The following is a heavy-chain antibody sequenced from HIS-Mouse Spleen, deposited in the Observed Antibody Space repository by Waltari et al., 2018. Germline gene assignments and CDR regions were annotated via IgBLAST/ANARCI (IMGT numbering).Heavy chain of an antibody. Sequence: EVQLVESGGGLVQPGGSLRLSCAASGFPFSSYSMTWVRQAPGKGLEWVSYISSSSSTIYDADSVKGRFTISRDNAKNSLYLQMNSLRAEDTAVYYCARDLGNWFDPWGQGTLVTVSS. V-gene: IGHV3-48*01. CDR3: ARDLGNWFDP. CDR1: GFPFSSYS. J-gene: IGHJ5*02. CDR2: ISSSSSTI.